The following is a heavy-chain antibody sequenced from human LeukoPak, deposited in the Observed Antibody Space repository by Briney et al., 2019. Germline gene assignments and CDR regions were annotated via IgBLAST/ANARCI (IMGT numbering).Heavy chain of an antibody. CDR1: GFTFSNYW. CDR2: IKPDGGEI. V-gene: IGHV3-7*01. J-gene: IGHJ4*02. CDR3: ARDLNGPSFY. D-gene: IGHD2-8*01. Sequence: GGSLRLSCAASGFTFSNYWMSWVRQAPGKGLEWVINIKPDGGEIYFVDSVKGRFTISRDNAKNSLYLQMNSLRVDDTAVYYCARDLNGPSFYWSQGTLVTISS.